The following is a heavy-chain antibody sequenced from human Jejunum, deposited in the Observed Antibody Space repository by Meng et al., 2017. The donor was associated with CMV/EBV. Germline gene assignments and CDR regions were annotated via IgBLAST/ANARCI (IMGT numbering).Heavy chain of an antibody. Sequence: FTFSTDGMHWGSLAPGRGLEWVAFIRYDGNNKYYTDYVKGRFTISRDNSRSTLFLQMNSLGVEDTAVYYCAKDLGASGWFETFDSWGQGTLVTVSS. V-gene: IGHV3-30*02. J-gene: IGHJ4*02. CDR2: IRYDGNNK. CDR1: FTFSTDG. D-gene: IGHD6-19*01. CDR3: AKDLGASGWFETFDS.